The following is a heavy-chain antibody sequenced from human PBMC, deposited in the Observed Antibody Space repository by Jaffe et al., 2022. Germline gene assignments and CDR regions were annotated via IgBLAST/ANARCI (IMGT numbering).Heavy chain of an antibody. CDR3: ARQREYFDSVPFDY. Sequence: QITLKESGPSLVKPTQTLTLTCTFSGFSLTTRGVGVGWIRQPPGKALEWLALIYWDDDKRHRPSLKSRLTITKDTSKNHVVLTMTNMDPVDTATYYCARQREYFDSVPFDYWGRGTLVTVSS. D-gene: IGHD3-9*01. CDR2: IYWDDDK. V-gene: IGHV2-5*02. J-gene: IGHJ4*02. CDR1: GFSLTTRGVG.